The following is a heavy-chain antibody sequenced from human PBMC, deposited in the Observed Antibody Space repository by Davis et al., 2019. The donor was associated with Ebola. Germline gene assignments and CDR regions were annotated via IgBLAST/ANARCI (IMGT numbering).Heavy chain of an antibody. J-gene: IGHJ4*02. CDR1: GYSFTSYW. Sequence: GESLKISCQGSGYSFTSYWISWVRQLPGKGLEWMGRIDPSDSYTNYSPSFQGHVTISADKSISTAYLQWSSLKASDTAMYYCASTGLGVSTGGVYWGQGTLVTVSS. CDR3: ASTGLGVSTGGVY. CDR2: IDPSDSYT. D-gene: IGHD2-8*02. V-gene: IGHV5-10-1*01.